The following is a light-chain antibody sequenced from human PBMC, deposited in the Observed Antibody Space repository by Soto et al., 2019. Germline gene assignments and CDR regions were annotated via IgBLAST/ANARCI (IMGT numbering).Light chain of an antibody. CDR1: DIGSKG. V-gene: IGLV3-21*01. Sequence: SYELTQPPSVSVAPGKTASISCGGNDIGSKGVHWYQQKPGQAPVLVIYSDTDLPPVITERFSGSNSANLATLTISRVEAGDDADYYCQVWDSGSAHVVFCGGTKLTVL. CDR3: QVWDSGSAHVV. CDR2: SDT. J-gene: IGLJ2*01.